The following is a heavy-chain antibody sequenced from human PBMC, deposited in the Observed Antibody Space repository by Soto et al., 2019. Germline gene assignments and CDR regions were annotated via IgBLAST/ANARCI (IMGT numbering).Heavy chain of an antibody. D-gene: IGHD6-13*01. V-gene: IGHV3-33*08. J-gene: IGHJ3*02. Sequence: GGSLRLSCAASGFTFSSYGMHWVRQAPGKGLEWVAVIWYDGSNKYYADSVKGRFTISRDNSKNTLYLQMNSLRAEDTAVYDGATFGRPGIGAADDAFDIWGQGTMVTVSS. CDR2: IWYDGSNK. CDR1: GFTFSSYG. CDR3: ATFGRPGIGAADDAFDI.